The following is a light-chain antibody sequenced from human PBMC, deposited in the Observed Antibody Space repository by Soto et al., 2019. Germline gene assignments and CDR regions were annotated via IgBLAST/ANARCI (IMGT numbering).Light chain of an antibody. J-gene: IGKJ5*01. V-gene: IGKV3-20*01. CDR2: GAS. CDR3: QQYGSSPLVT. Sequence: EIVLTQSPGTLSLTAGESATLSCRASQSVSSSYLAWYQQKPGQAPRLLIYGASSRATGIPDRFSGSGSGTDFTLTISRLEPADFAVYYCQQYGSSPLVTFGQGTRLEIK. CDR1: QSVSSSY.